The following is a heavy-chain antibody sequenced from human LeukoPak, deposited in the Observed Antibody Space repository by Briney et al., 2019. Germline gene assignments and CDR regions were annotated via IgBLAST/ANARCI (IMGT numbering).Heavy chain of an antibody. V-gene: IGHV4-59*12. D-gene: IGHD3-3*01. CDR2: IYYSGST. CDR3: ARVPSSPFSYFDY. Sequence: PSETLSLTCTVSGGSISSYYWGWIRQPPGKGLEWIGYIYYSGSTNYNPSLKSRVTISVDTSKNQFSLQLNSVTPEDTAVYYCARVPSSPFSYFDYWGQGTLVTVSS. J-gene: IGHJ4*02. CDR1: GGSISSYY.